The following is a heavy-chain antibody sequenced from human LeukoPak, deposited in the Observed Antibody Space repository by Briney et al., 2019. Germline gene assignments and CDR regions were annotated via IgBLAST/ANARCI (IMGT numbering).Heavy chain of an antibody. V-gene: IGHV1-2*02. D-gene: IGHD3-10*01. CDR1: GYTFTGYY. Sequence: ASVKVSCKASGYTFTGYYMHWMRQAPGQGLEWMGWINPNSGGTNYAQKFQGRVTMTRDTSISTAYMELSRLRSDDTAVYYCARARYYYGSGSYYWFDPWGQGTLVTVSS. CDR2: INPNSGGT. CDR3: ARARYYYGSGSYYWFDP. J-gene: IGHJ5*02.